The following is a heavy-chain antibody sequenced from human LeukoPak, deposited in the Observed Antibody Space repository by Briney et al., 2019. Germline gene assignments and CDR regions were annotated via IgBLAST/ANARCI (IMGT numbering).Heavy chain of an antibody. V-gene: IGHV3-48*03. J-gene: IGHJ4*02. CDR3: AKGMYYYDSSGYSKLDY. D-gene: IGHD3-22*01. CDR1: GFTFSSFE. CDR2: ISSGGTTI. Sequence: GGSLRLSCAASGFTFSSFEMNWVRQAPGKGLEWVSYISSGGTTIYYADSVKGRFTISRDNSKNTLYLQMNSLRAEDTAVYYCAKGMYYYDSSGYSKLDYWGQGALVTVSS.